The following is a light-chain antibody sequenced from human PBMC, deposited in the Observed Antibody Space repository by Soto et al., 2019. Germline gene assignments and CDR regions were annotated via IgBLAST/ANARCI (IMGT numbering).Light chain of an antibody. CDR1: QNFGSTY. Sequence: EVVLTHSPDTLSLSPCERATLSCSASQNFGSTYLAWYQQKRGQAPRFLIYGASSRATGIPDRFSGSGSGTDFTLTISRLEPEDFAVYYCQQYGSSPETFGQGTKVDIK. CDR3: QQYGSSPET. CDR2: GAS. J-gene: IGKJ1*01. V-gene: IGKV3-20*01.